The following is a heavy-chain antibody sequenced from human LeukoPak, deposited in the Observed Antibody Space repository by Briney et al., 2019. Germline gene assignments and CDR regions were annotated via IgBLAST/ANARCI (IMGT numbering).Heavy chain of an antibody. CDR2: INHSGST. CDR1: GGSFSGYY. J-gene: IGHJ5*02. Sequence: SETLSLTCAVYGGSFSGYYWSWIRQPPGKGLEWIGEINHSGSTNYNPSLKSRVTISVDTSKNQFSLKLSSVTAADTAVYYCATRSGPPPEIWFDPWGQGTLVTVSS. V-gene: IGHV4-34*01. CDR3: ATRSGPPPEIWFDP.